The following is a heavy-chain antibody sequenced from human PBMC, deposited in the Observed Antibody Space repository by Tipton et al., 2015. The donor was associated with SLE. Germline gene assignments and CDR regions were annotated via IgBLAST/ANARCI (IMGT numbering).Heavy chain of an antibody. CDR1: GFTFSDYY. D-gene: IGHD2-2*01. CDR2: ISSSGSTI. Sequence: GSLRLSCAASGFTFSDYYMSWIRQAPGKGLEWVSYISSSGSTIYYADSVKGRFTISRDNAKNSLYLQMNSLRAEDTAVYYCARDLFIEYQLLWLWGQGTLVTVSS. CDR3: ARDLFIEYQLLWL. J-gene: IGHJ4*02. V-gene: IGHV3-11*01.